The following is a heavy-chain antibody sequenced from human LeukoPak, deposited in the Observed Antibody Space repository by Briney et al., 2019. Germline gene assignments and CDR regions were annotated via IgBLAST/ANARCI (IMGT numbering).Heavy chain of an antibody. CDR3: ARSGIAADDTMDV. J-gene: IGHJ6*04. CDR2: IWYDGSNK. V-gene: IGHV3-33*01. CDR1: GFTCSSYG. D-gene: IGHD6-13*01. Sequence: GGSLRLSCAASGFTCSSYGMHWVRQAPGKGLEWVAVIWYDGSNKYYADSVKGRFTISRDNSKNTLYLQMDSLRAEDTAVYYCARSGIAADDTMDVWGKGTTVTVSS.